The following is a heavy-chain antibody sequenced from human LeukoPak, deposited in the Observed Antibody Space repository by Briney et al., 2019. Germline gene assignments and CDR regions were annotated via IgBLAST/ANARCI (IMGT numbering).Heavy chain of an antibody. CDR2: IDPSDSYT. V-gene: IGHV5-10-1*01. J-gene: IGHJ4*02. Sequence: GESLKISCKGSGYSFTSYWISWVRQMPGKGLEWMGRIDPSDSYTNYSPSFQGHVTISADKSISTAYLQWSSPKASDTAMYYCARHLGWQLADFDYWGQGTLVTVSS. CDR1: GYSFTSYW. D-gene: IGHD6-6*01. CDR3: ARHLGWQLADFDY.